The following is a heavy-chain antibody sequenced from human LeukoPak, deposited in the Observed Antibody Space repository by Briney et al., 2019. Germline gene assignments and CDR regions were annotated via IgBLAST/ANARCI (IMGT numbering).Heavy chain of an antibody. V-gene: IGHV4-59*08. CDR3: ARRGYSFNSGAPYGGCFDP. CDR2: IYYSGST. J-gene: IGHJ5*02. Sequence: PSETLSLTCTVSGGSISSYYWSWIRQPPGKGLEWIGYIYYSGSTNYNPSLKSRVAISVDTSKNQFSLKLSSVTAADTAIYYCARRGYSFNSGAPYGGCFDPWGQGILVTVSS. D-gene: IGHD2-15*01. CDR1: GGSISSYY.